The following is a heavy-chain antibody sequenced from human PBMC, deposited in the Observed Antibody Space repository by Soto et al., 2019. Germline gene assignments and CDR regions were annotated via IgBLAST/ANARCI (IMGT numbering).Heavy chain of an antibody. CDR3: TTGPYEGY. Sequence: EVQLVECGGGLVQPGGSLRLSCATSDFIFTDAWMNWVRQAPGKGLEWVGRIKTKAQGETKDYAAPVKGRFTISRDDSRNTLHLQMTSLRTEDTALYYCTTGPYEGYWGQGVLVTVSS. CDR2: IKTKAQGETK. D-gene: IGHD3-3*01. V-gene: IGHV3-15*07. J-gene: IGHJ4*02. CDR1: DFIFTDAW.